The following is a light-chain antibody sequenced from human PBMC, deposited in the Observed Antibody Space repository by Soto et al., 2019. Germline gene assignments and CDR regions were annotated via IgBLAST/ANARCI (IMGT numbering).Light chain of an antibody. CDR2: EGS. V-gene: IGLV2-23*01. CDR3: CSYAGSSTYVV. Sequence: QSVLTQPASVSGSPGQSITIACTGTSSDVGSFNLVSWYQHHPGKAPKLMIYEGSKRPSGVSDRFSGSKSGNTASLTISGLQAEDEADYYCCSYAGSSTYVVVGGGTKLTVL. J-gene: IGLJ2*01. CDR1: SSDVGSFNL.